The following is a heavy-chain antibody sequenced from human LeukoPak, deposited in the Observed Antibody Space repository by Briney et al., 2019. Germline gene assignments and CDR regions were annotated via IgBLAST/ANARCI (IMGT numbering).Heavy chain of an antibody. CDR1: GGSISSYY. J-gene: IGHJ5*02. D-gene: IGHD2-2*01. CDR2: IYYSGST. V-gene: IGHV4-59*01. Sequence: SETLSLTCTVSGGSISSYYWSWIRQPPGKGLEWIGYIYYSGSTSYNPSLKSRVTISVDTSKNQFSLKLSSVTAADTAVYYCARDGKYCSSTSCFNWFDPWGQGTLVTVSS. CDR3: ARDGKYCSSTSCFNWFDP.